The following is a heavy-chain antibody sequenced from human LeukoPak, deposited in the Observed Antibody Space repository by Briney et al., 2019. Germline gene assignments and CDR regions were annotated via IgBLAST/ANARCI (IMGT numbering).Heavy chain of an antibody. J-gene: IGHJ1*01. CDR1: GGTFSSYA. Sequence: ASVKVSCKASGGTFSSYAISWVRQAPGQGLEWMGWISGYNGDTKFAQKLQDRLTMTSDTSTSTAYVELRSLRSDDTAVYFCARGGSSWSAEYFQHWGQGTLVTVSS. D-gene: IGHD6-13*01. CDR2: ISGYNGDT. CDR3: ARGGSSWSAEYFQH. V-gene: IGHV1-18*01.